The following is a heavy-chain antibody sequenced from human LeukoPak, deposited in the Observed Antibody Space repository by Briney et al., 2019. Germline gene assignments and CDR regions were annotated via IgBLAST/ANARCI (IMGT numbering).Heavy chain of an antibody. Sequence: PSETLSLTCAVYGGSFSGYYWSWIRQPPGEGLEWIGEINHSGSTNYNPSLKSRVTISVDTSKNQFSLKLSSVTAADTAVYYCARGVCSSTSCYQSWFDPWGQGTLVTVSS. J-gene: IGHJ5*02. CDR3: ARGVCSSTSCYQSWFDP. CDR2: INHSGST. D-gene: IGHD2-2*01. V-gene: IGHV4-34*01. CDR1: GGSFSGYY.